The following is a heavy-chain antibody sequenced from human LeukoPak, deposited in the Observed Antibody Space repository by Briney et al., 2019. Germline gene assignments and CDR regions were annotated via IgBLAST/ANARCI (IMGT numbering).Heavy chain of an antibody. Sequence: GGSLRLSCAASGFTFSSYAMSWVRQAPGEGLEWVSGISGSGGSIYYADPVKGRFTTSRDNSKNTLYVQMNSLRAEDTAVYYCAKSTSGWSFDSWGQGTLVTVSS. CDR3: AKSTSGWSFDS. J-gene: IGHJ4*02. CDR2: ISGSGGSI. D-gene: IGHD6-19*01. CDR1: GFTFSSYA. V-gene: IGHV3-23*01.